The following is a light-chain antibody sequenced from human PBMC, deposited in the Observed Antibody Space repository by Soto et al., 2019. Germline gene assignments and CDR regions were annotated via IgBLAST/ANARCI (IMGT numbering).Light chain of an antibody. J-gene: IGKJ1*01. CDR2: KAS. CDR1: QSISSW. Sequence: DIQMTQSPSTLSASVGDRVTITCRASQSISSWLAWYQQKPGKAPKLLIYKASSLESGVPSRFSGSGSGTEFTLTISSLQPADFATYYCQQYNSHRRAYGQGTKVDIK. CDR3: QQYNSHRRA. V-gene: IGKV1-5*03.